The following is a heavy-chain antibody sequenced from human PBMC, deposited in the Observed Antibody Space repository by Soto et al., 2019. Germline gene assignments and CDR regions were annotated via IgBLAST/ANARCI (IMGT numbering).Heavy chain of an antibody. CDR3: ANEDSSGWYIDY. D-gene: IGHD6-19*01. CDR1: GFTFSSYG. J-gene: IGHJ4*02. V-gene: IGHV3-30*18. CDR2: ISYDGSNK. Sequence: QVQLVESGGGVVQPGRSLRLSCAASGFTFSSYGMHWVRQAPVKGLEWVAVISYDGSNKYYADSVKGRFTISRDNSKTTLYLQMNSLRAEDTAVYYCANEDSSGWYIDYWGQGTLVTVSS.